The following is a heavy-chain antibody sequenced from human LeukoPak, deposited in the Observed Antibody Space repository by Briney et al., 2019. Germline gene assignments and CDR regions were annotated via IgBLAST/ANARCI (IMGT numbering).Heavy chain of an antibody. D-gene: IGHD6-13*01. Sequence: AETLSLTCTVSGGSISSYYWSWIRQPPGKGLEWIGDIYYSGSTNYNPSLKSRVTISVDTSKNQFSLKLSSVTAADTAVYYCARESIAADGIDYWGQGTLVTVSS. CDR2: IYYSGST. CDR3: ARESIAADGIDY. CDR1: GGSISSYY. J-gene: IGHJ4*02. V-gene: IGHV4-59*01.